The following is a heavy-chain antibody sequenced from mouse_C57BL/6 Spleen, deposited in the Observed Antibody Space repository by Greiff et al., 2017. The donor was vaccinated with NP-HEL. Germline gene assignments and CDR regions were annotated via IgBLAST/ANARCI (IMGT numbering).Heavy chain of an antibody. CDR1: GFSLTSYG. CDR3: AKGDYDGVDY. V-gene: IGHV2-4*01. CDR2: IWSGGST. Sequence: QMQLKESGPGLVQPSQSLSITCTVSGFSLTSYGVHWVRQPPGKGLEWLGVIWSGGSTDYNAAFISRLSISKDNSKSQVFFKMNSLQADDTAIYYCAKGDYDGVDYWGQGTTLTVSS. J-gene: IGHJ2*01. D-gene: IGHD2-4*01.